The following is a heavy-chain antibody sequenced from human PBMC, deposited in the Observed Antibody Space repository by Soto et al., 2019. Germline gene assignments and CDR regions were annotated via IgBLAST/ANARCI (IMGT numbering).Heavy chain of an antibody. CDR1: GDSISSYS. CDR3: ARRYSSAFDI. CDR2: IYYNGNT. J-gene: IGHJ3*02. D-gene: IGHD6-13*01. V-gene: IGHV4-59*08. Sequence: SETLSLTCTVSGDSISSYSWSWIRQPPGKGLEWIGNIYYNGNTNYNPSLKSRVTISVDTSKNQFSLKLSSVTAADTAVYYCARRYSSAFDIWGQGTMVTVSS.